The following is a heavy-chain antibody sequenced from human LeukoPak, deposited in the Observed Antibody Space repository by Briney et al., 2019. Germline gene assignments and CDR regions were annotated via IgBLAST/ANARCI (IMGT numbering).Heavy chain of an antibody. Sequence: SETLSLTCTVSGGSISSSSYYWGWIRQPPGKGLEWIGEINHSGSTNYNPSLKSRVTISVDTSKNQFSLKLSSVTAADTAVYYCARHRLDSSGWYNYYFDYWGQGTLVTVSS. CDR2: INHSGST. V-gene: IGHV4-39*01. D-gene: IGHD6-19*01. CDR3: ARHRLDSSGWYNYYFDY. CDR1: GGSISSSSYY. J-gene: IGHJ4*02.